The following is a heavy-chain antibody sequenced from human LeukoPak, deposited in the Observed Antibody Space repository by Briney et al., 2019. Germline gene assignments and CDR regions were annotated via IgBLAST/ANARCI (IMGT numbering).Heavy chain of an antibody. D-gene: IGHD6-19*01. V-gene: IGHV3-11*01. CDR1: GFTFSDYY. CDR3: ARVPRSGGSIDY. Sequence: PGGSLRLSCAASGFTFSDYYMTWIRQAPGKGLEWVSYISSSGSTTHYADSVKGRFTISRDNAKNSLYVQMNSLRAEDTAVYCCARVPRSGGSIDYWGQGTLVTVSS. J-gene: IGHJ4*02. CDR2: ISSSGSTT.